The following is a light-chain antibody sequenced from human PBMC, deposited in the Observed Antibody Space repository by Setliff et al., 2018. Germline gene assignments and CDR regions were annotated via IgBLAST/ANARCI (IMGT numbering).Light chain of an antibody. CDR2: DVD. CDR3: YSYAGNDRHV. Sequence: QSALTQPPSASGSPGQSVTITCTGSTSGIGLYMYVSWYQQHPDKAPKLIIFDVDKRPSGVSDRFSGSKSGNTASPTISGLHPDDEADYFCYSYAGNDRHVFGTGTKVTVL. CDR1: TSGIGLYMY. J-gene: IGLJ1*01. V-gene: IGLV2-8*01.